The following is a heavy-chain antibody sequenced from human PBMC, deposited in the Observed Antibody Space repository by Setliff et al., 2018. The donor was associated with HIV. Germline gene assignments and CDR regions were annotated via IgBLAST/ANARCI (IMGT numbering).Heavy chain of an antibody. CDR3: ARGGLGFLDWCLPDS. CDR1: GYDFSSYS. J-gene: IGHJ4*02. CDR2: ISGLTGEV. V-gene: IGHV1-18*04. Sequence: ASVKVSCKASGYDFSSYSMMWVRQTPGQGLEWLGWISGLTGEVRLAKEFQGRVTLTTSTYTAYMELKSLRSEDRGVYYCARGGLGFLDWCLPDSWGQGTLVTSPQ. D-gene: IGHD2-21*02.